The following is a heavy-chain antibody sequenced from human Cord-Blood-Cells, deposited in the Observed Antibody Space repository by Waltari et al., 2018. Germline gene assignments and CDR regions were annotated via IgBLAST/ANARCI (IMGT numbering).Heavy chain of an antibody. V-gene: IGHV1-3*01. J-gene: IGHJ4*02. Sequence: GYTFTSYAMNWVRQAPGQRLEWMGWINAGNGNTKYSQTFQARVTINRDTSASTAYMELSSLRSEDTAVYYCARLEDYSNYGGWGQGTLVTVAS. CDR2: INAGNGNT. D-gene: IGHD4-4*01. CDR1: GYTFTSYA. CDR3: ARLEDYSNYGG.